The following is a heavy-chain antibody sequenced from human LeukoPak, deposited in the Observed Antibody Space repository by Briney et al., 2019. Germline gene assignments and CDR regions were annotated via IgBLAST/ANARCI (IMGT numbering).Heavy chain of an antibody. V-gene: IGHV3-23*01. CDR3: VRYCSSTSCSPYGMDV. Sequence: GGSLRLSCAASGFTFSSYAMSWVRQAPGEGLEWVSAISGSGGSTYYADSVKGRFTIPRDNSKNTLYLQMNSLRAEDTAVYYCVRYCSSTSCSPYGMDVWGKGTTVTVSS. CDR1: GFTFSSYA. J-gene: IGHJ6*04. CDR2: ISGSGGST. D-gene: IGHD2-2*01.